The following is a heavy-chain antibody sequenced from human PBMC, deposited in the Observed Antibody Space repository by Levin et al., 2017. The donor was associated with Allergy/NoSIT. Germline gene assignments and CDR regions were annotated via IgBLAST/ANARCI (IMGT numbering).Heavy chain of an antibody. CDR1: GGSISSPIHY. CDR3: ARNNSLSFGESPTNWFDP. D-gene: IGHD3-10*01. Sequence: TSQTLSLTCTVSGGSISSPIHYWGWIRQPPGRGLEWIGSVYYSGSTSYHPSLKSRVTISVDTSKNQFSLTLSSVTAADTAVYYCARNNSLSFGESPTNWFDPWGQGTLVTVSS. CDR2: VYYSGST. J-gene: IGHJ5*02. V-gene: IGHV4-39*07.